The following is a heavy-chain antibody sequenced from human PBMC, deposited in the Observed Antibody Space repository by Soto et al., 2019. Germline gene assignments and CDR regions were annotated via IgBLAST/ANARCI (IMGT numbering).Heavy chain of an antibody. Sequence: QVQLVQSGAEVEKPGASVKVSCKTSGYFFTSHYIXXVRLAPXRGLEWMGRINPNNGDTNSPQKFQGRVTMTSDTSISTAYMEMSGLRSDDTALYYCAREVTYGGGSFSLGLWGQGTLVTVSS. V-gene: IGHV1-2*06. D-gene: IGHD3-10*01. CDR1: GYFFTSHY. CDR2: INPNNGDT. CDR3: AREVTYGGGSFSLGL. J-gene: IGHJ4*02.